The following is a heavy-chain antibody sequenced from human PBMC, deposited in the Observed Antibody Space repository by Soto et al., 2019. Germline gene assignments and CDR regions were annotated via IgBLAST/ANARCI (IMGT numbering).Heavy chain of an antibody. D-gene: IGHD3-10*01. CDR1: GYTFTSYG. CDR2: ISAYNGNT. J-gene: IGHJ3*02. CDR3: ARGPQITMVRGATIPVGAAFDI. Sequence: ASVKVSCKASGYTFTSYGISWVRQAPGQGLEWMGWISAYNGNTNYAQKLQGRVTMTTDTSTSTAYMELRSLRSDDTAVYYCARGPQITMVRGATIPVGAAFDIWGQGTMVTVSS. V-gene: IGHV1-18*01.